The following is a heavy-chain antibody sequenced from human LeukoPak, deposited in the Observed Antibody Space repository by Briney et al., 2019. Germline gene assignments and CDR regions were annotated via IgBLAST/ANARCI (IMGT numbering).Heavy chain of an antibody. CDR3: ARVRGRQVDY. D-gene: IGHD3-10*01. Sequence: PSETLSPTCTVSGGSISSYYWSWIRQPPGKGLEWIGYIFYTGSTSYNPSLKSRVTISVDKSKNQFSLKLSSVTAADTAVYYCARVRGRQVDYWGQGTLVTVSS. CDR2: IFYTGST. CDR1: GGSISSYY. V-gene: IGHV4-59*12. J-gene: IGHJ4*02.